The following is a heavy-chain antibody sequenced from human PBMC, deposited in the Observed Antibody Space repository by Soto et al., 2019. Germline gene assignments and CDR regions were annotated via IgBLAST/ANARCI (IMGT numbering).Heavy chain of an antibody. CDR1: GFTFSSYG. CDR2: ISYDGSNK. V-gene: IGHV3-30*18. Sequence: HPGGSLRLSCAASGFTFSSYGMHWVRQAPGKGLEWVAVISYDGSNKYYADSVKGRFTISRDNSKNTLYLQMNSLRAEDTAVYYCAKAPPLGRAPEEYDFWSGYYKDDDYWGQGTLVTVPS. J-gene: IGHJ4*02. D-gene: IGHD3-3*01. CDR3: AKAPPLGRAPEEYDFWSGYYKDDDY.